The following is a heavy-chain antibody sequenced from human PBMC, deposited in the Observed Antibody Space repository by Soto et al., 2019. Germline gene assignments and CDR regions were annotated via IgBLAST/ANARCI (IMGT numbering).Heavy chain of an antibody. V-gene: IGHV2-5*02. CDR3: TRSRGPLDY. CDR2: IYWDDDK. D-gene: IGHD3-10*01. CDR1: GFSLTSSGVG. J-gene: IGHJ4*02. Sequence: SGPTLVNPTQTLTLTCTFSGFSLTSSGVGVGWILHSPGKVLEHLALIYWDDDKRYSPSLKSRLTITKDISENLVVLTMTNMDPMDTGTYYCTRSRGPLDYWGQGAQVTVSS.